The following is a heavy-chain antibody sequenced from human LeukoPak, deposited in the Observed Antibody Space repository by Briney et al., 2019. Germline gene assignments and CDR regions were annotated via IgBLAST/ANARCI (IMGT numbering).Heavy chain of an antibody. D-gene: IGHD3-22*01. CDR2: ISYDGSNK. CDR3: ARVDDSSGYYFSSFDY. Sequence: GGSLRLSCAASGFTFSSYAMHWVRQAPGKGLEWVAVISYDGSNKYYADSVKGRFTISRDNSKNTLYLQMNSLRAEDTAVYYCARVDDSSGYYFSSFDYWGQGTLVTVSS. CDR1: GFTFSSYA. V-gene: IGHV3-30*04. J-gene: IGHJ4*02.